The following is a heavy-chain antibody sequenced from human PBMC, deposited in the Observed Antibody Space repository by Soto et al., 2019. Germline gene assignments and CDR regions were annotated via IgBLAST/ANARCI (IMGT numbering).Heavy chain of an antibody. J-gene: IGHJ4*02. CDR2: ISSSSSTI. D-gene: IGHD6-19*01. V-gene: IGHV3-48*01. CDR1: GFTFSSYS. Sequence: EVQLVESGGGLVQPGGSLRLSCAASGFTFSSYSMNWVRQAPGKGLEWVSYISSSSSTIYYADSVKGRFTISRDNAKNSLYLQMNGVRAEDTAVYYCARGRIAVAGIRGGDYWGQGTLVTVSS. CDR3: ARGRIAVAGIRGGDY.